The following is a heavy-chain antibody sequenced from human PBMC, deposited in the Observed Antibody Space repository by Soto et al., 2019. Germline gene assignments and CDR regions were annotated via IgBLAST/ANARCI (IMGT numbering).Heavy chain of an antibody. CDR3: ARRGYSYGEVAFDI. V-gene: IGHV3-7*03. CDR2: IKQDGSEK. J-gene: IGHJ3*02. D-gene: IGHD5-18*01. CDR1: GFKFSSYW. Sequence: GGSLRLSCAASGFKFSSYWMSWVRQAPGKGLEWVANIKQDGSEKYYVDSLKGRFTISRDNAKNSLYLQMNSLRAEDTAVYYCARRGYSYGEVAFDIWGQGTMVTVSS.